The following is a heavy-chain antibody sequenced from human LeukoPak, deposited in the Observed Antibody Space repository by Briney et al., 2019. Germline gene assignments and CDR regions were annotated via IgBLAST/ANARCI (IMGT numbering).Heavy chain of an antibody. Sequence: SQTLSLTCAISGDSVSSNNAAWNWIRQSPSRGLEWLGRAYYRSKWFNDYAVSVKSRMTITSDTSKNQFSLQLNSVTPEDTAVYYCARTRYSSGGAYYYGVDVWGQGTTVTVSS. CDR1: GDSVSSNNAA. J-gene: IGHJ6*02. V-gene: IGHV6-1*01. D-gene: IGHD6-19*01. CDR2: AYYRSKWFN. CDR3: ARTRYSSGGAYYYGVDV.